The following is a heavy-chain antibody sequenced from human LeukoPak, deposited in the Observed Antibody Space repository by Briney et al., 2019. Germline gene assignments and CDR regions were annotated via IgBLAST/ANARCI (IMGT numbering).Heavy chain of an antibody. J-gene: IGHJ6*02. Sequence: GGSLRLSCVASGFTFSSYSMNWVPQAPGKGLEWVSYISSSSTIYYADSVKGRFTISRDNAKNSLYLQMNSLRDEDTAVYYCARDKSIPPTNYYYYGMDVWGQGTTVTVSS. D-gene: IGHD2-21*01. CDR2: ISSSSTI. V-gene: IGHV3-48*02. CDR1: GFTFSSYS. CDR3: ARDKSIPPTNYYYYGMDV.